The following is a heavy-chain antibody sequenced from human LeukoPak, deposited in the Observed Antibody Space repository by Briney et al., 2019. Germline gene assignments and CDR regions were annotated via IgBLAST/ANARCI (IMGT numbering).Heavy chain of an antibody. J-gene: IGHJ5*02. V-gene: IGHV4-39*07. CDR2: IYYSGST. Sequence: SETLSLTCTVSGGSISSSSYYWGWIRQPPGKGLEWIGSIYYSGSTYYNPSLKSRATISVDTSKNQFSLKLSPVTAADTAVYYCARKTYYYDSSGPYGWFDPWGQGTLVTVSS. D-gene: IGHD3-22*01. CDR3: ARKTYYYDSSGPYGWFDP. CDR1: GGSISSSSYY.